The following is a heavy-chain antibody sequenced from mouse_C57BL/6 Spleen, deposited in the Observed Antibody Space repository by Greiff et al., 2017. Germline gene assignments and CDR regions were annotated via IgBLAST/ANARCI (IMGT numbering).Heavy chain of an antibody. V-gene: IGHV5-9*01. CDR3: ARQGTGTRYYAMDY. D-gene: IGHD4-1*01. CDR1: GFTFSSYT. CDR2: ISGGGGNT. J-gene: IGHJ4*01. Sequence: EVKLVESGGGLVKPGGSLKLSCAASGFTFSSYTMSWVRQTPEKRLEWVATISGGGGNTYYPDSVKGRFTISRDNAKNTLYLQMSSLRSEDTALYYCARQGTGTRYYAMDYWGQGTSVTVAS.